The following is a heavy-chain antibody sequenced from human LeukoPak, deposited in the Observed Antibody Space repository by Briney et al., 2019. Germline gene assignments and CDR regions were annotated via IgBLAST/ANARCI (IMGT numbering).Heavy chain of an antibody. CDR1: GDSISSDFY. CDR3: ARVHYYGSGQSSYFDY. V-gene: IGHV4-38-2*01. J-gene: IGHJ4*02. D-gene: IGHD3-10*01. CDR2: FYSGGST. Sequence: PSETLSLTCAVSGDSISSDFYWAWIRQPPGKGLEWIGSFYSGGSTYYNPSLKSRVTISVDTSKNQFSLQLTSVTAADTAVYFCARVHYYGSGQSSYFDYWGQGSLVTVSS.